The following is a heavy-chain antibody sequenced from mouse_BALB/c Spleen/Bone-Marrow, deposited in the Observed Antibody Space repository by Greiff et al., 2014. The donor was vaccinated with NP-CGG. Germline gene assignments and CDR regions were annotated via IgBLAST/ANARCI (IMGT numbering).Heavy chain of an antibody. CDR3: ARSRDYGSSSWLAY. J-gene: IGHJ3*01. Sequence: VKLVESGPELVKPGASVRISCKASGYIFTSYYIHWVKQRPGQGLEWIGWIYPENVNTKCNEKFKGKATLTADKSSSTAYMQLSSLTSEDSAVYFCARSRDYGSSSWLAYWGQGTLVTVSA. CDR1: GYIFTSYY. V-gene: IGHV1S56*01. D-gene: IGHD1-1*01. CDR2: IYPENVNT.